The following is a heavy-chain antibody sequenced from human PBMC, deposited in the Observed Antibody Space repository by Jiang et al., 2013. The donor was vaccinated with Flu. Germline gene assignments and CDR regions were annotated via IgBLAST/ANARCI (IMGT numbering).Heavy chain of an antibody. CDR3: ARVGSSSWFYYYYYGMDV. D-gene: IGHD6-13*01. CDR2: MNPNSGNT. V-gene: IGHV1-8*01. CDR1: GYTFTSYD. J-gene: IGHJ6*02. Sequence: SGAEVKKPGASVKVSCKASGYTFTSYDINWVRQATGQGLEWMGWMNPNSGNTGYAQKFQGRVTMTRNTSISTAYMELSSLRSEDTAVYYCARVGSSSWFYYYYYGMDVWGQGTTVTVSS.